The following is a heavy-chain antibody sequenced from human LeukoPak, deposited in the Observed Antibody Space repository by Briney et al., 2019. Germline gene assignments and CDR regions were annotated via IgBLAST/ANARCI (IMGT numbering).Heavy chain of an antibody. D-gene: IGHD5-18*01. V-gene: IGHV1-18*01. J-gene: IGHJ4*02. Sequence: GASVKVSCKASGYTFTSYGISWVRQAPGQGLEWMGWISAYNGNTNYAQKLQGRVTMTTDTSTSTAYMELRSLRSDDTAVYYCASIGLDTAMVGYYFDYWGQGTLVTVSS. CDR3: ASIGLDTAMVGYYFDY. CDR2: ISAYNGNT. CDR1: GYTFTSYG.